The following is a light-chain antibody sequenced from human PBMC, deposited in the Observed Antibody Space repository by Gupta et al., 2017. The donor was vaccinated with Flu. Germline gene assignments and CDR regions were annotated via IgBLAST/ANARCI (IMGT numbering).Light chain of an antibody. Sequence: QSVLPQPPSMSGVPGQKVTISCTGSSSNIGAGFGVNWYKHVPGTAPKLLVYNGSNRPSGVPDRFSGSRSGTSASPAITGLQPEDEADYYCQSSDSGLSGSWVFGGGTKLTV. V-gene: IGLV1-40*01. J-gene: IGLJ3*02. CDR2: NGS. CDR1: SSNIGAGFG. CDR3: QSSDSGLSGSWV.